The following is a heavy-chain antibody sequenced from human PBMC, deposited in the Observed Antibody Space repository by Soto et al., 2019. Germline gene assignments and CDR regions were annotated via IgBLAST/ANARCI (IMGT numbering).Heavy chain of an antibody. CDR1: GGSISSSSYY. CDR2: IYYSGST. J-gene: IGHJ4*02. D-gene: IGHD4-17*01. V-gene: IGHV4-39*02. CDR3: ARDPTVARRGFDY. Sequence: QLQLQESGPGLVKPSETLSLTCTVSGGSISSSSYYWGWIRQPPGKGLEWIGSIYYSGSTYYSPSLKSRVTISVDTSKNQFSLKLSSVTAADTAVYYCARDPTVARRGFDYWGQGTLVTVPS.